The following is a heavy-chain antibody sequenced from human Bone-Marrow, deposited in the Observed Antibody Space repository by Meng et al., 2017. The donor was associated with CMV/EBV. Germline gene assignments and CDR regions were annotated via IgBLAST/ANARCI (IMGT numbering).Heavy chain of an antibody. J-gene: IGHJ1*01. CDR1: GYISSDYD. Sequence: VHVVQSRAEVKGPGASVKVSCKASGYISSDYDIHWVRQAPGQGLEWMGWIHPKNGGTKYAQKFQGRVTMTRDTSISTTYMDLNRLISDDTAVYYCARDPDTPMAFNHWGQGTLVTVSS. V-gene: IGHV1-2*02. D-gene: IGHD5-18*01. CDR3: ARDPDTPMAFNH. CDR2: IHPKNGGT.